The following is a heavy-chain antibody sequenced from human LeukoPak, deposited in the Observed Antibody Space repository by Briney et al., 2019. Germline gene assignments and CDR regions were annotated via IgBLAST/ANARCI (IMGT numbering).Heavy chain of an antibody. Sequence: APVKVSCKASGYTFTSYGISWVRQAPGQGLEWMGWMNPNSGNTGYAQKFQGRVTMTRDTSISTAYMELSSLRSEDTAVYYCARDYGGNSGWFDPWGQGTLVTVSS. J-gene: IGHJ5*02. CDR1: GYTFTSYG. CDR2: MNPNSGNT. CDR3: ARDYGGNSGWFDP. V-gene: IGHV1-8*02. D-gene: IGHD4-23*01.